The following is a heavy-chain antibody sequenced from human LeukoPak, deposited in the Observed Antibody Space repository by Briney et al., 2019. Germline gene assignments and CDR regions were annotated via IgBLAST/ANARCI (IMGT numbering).Heavy chain of an antibody. CDR2: FDPEDGET. J-gene: IGHJ4*02. V-gene: IGHV1-24*01. D-gene: IGHD1-26*01. Sequence: ATVKVSCKVSGYTLTELSMHWVRQAPGKGLEWMGGFDPEDGETIYAQKFQGRVTMTEDTSTDTAYMELSSLRSEDTAVYYCARKRKEVGAPDFDYWGQGTLVTVSS. CDR3: ARKRKEVGAPDFDY. CDR1: GYTLTELS.